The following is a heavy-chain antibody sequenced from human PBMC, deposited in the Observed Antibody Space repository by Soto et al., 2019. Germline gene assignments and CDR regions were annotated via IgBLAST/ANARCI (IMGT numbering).Heavy chain of an antibody. CDR1: GFTFSSYG. Sequence: GGSLRLSCAASGFTFSSYGMHWVRQAPGKGLEWVAVIWYDGSNKYYADSVKGRFTISRDNSKNTLYLQMNSLRAEDTAVYYCAKGGWELPGGFYYFDYWGQGTLVTVSS. V-gene: IGHV3-30*02. D-gene: IGHD1-26*01. CDR2: IWYDGSNK. J-gene: IGHJ4*02. CDR3: AKGGWELPGGFYYFDY.